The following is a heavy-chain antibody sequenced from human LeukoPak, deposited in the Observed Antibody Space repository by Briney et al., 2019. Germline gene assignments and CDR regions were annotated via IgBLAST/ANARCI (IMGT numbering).Heavy chain of an antibody. V-gene: IGHV4-39*07. CDR2: IYYSGST. J-gene: IGHJ5*02. CDR1: GGSITSNTYF. CDR3: ARGRRQLPPLQYPNWFDP. Sequence: PSETLSLTCIVSGGSITSNTYFWDWIRQTPGKGLEWIGSIYYSGSTYYNPSLKSRVTISLDTSKNQFSLKLSSVTAADTAVYYCARGRRQLPPLQYPNWFDPWGQGTLVTVPS. D-gene: IGHD5-18*01.